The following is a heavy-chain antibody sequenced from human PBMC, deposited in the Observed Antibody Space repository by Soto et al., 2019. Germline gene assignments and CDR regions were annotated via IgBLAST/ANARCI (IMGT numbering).Heavy chain of an antibody. CDR3: AKDWLGRADY. D-gene: IGHD6-19*01. J-gene: IGHJ4*02. Sequence: QLQLQESGPGLVKPSETLSLNCTVSGVSISSSSYYWGWIRQPPGKGLQWIGSLYFTGNTYYNPSLTSRVTISVATSKHQFSLKLSSVTAADTAVYYSAKDWLGRADYWGQGTLVTVSS. CDR1: GVSISSSSYY. V-gene: IGHV4-39*01. CDR2: LYFTGNT.